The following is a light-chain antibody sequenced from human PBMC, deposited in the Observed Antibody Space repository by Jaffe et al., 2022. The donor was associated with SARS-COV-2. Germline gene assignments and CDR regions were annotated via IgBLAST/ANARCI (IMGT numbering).Light chain of an antibody. Sequence: QSVLTQPPSASGTPGQRVTISCSGSSSNIGSNSVNWYQHLPGAAPKLLIHNNNQRPSGVPDRFSGSKSGTSASLAISGLQSEDEADYYCAAWDDSLNGVFGGGTKLTVL. J-gene: IGLJ3*02. V-gene: IGLV1-44*01. CDR3: AAWDDSLNGV. CDR2: NNN. CDR1: SSNIGSNS.